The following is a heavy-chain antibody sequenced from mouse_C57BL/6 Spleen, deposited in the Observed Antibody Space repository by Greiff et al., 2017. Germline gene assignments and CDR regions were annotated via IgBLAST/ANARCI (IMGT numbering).Heavy chain of an antibody. CDR2: IYPGSGST. CDR3: ARSMGLRRYFDV. J-gene: IGHJ1*03. D-gene: IGHD2-4*01. CDR1: GYTFTSYW. Sequence: VKLQQPGAELVKPGASVKMSCKASGYTFTSYWINWVKQRPGQGLEWIGDIYPGSGSTNYNEKFKSKATLTVDTSSSTAYMQLSSLTSEDSAVYYCARSMGLRRYFDVWGTGTTVTVSS. V-gene: IGHV1-55*01.